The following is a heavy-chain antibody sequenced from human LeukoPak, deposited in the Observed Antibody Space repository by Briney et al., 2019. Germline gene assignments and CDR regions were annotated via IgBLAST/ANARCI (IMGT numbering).Heavy chain of an antibody. D-gene: IGHD3-22*01. CDR2: IYYSGST. CDR1: GGSISSYY. J-gene: IGHJ4*02. Sequence: SETLSLTCTVSGGSISSYYWSWIRQPPGKGLEWIGYIYYSGSTNYNPSLKSRVTISVDTSKTQFSLKLSSVTAADTAVYYCASSTDSSGYSDYWGQGTLVTVSS. CDR3: ASSTDSSGYSDY. V-gene: IGHV4-59*01.